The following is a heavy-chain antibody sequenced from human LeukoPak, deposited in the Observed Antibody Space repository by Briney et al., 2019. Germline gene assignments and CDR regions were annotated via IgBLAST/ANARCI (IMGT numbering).Heavy chain of an antibody. V-gene: IGHV3-7*01. Sequence: PGGSLRLSCAASGFTFSSCWMNWFRQAPGKGLEWVANIKQDGSETHYVGSVRGRFTISRGNAKNSLFLQMNSLRAEDTAVYYCARPRGPADAFDVWGQGTMVTVSS. CDR3: ARPRGPADAFDV. D-gene: IGHD3-16*01. J-gene: IGHJ3*01. CDR1: GFTFSSCW. CDR2: IKQDGSET.